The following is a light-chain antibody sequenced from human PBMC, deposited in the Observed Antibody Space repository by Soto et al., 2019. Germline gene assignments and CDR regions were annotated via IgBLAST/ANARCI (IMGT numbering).Light chain of an antibody. CDR2: VVS. J-gene: IGKJ2*01. CDR3: QQSYSLPYT. Sequence: DLQLTQSPSSLSASVGDRVTITCRASQTISRNLNWYQQKPGEAPKLLMYVVSSLQGGVPSRSSGSESGTDYTLTISSLQPDDFATYYCQQSYSLPYTFGQGTKLEIK. CDR1: QTISRN. V-gene: IGKV1-39*01.